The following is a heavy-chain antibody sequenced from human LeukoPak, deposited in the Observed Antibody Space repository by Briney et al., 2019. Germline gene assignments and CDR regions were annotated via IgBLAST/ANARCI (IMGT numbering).Heavy chain of an antibody. D-gene: IGHD6-13*01. Sequence: GESLKISSEGSGYSFTSYWISWVRQMPGKGLEWMGIIYPGDSDTRYSPSFQGKVTISADKSISTAYLQWSSLKASDTAMYYCARRIAAADLYWFDPWGQGTLVTVSS. V-gene: IGHV5-51*01. CDR2: IYPGDSDT. CDR1: GYSFTSYW. J-gene: IGHJ5*02. CDR3: ARRIAAADLYWFDP.